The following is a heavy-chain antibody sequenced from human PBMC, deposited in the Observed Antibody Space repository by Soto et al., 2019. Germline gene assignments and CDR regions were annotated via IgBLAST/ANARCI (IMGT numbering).Heavy chain of an antibody. D-gene: IGHD3-22*01. J-gene: IGHJ6*02. CDR1: GGSISSSNW. Sequence: PSETLSLTCAVSGGSISSSNWWGWVRQPPGKGLEWIGEIYHSGSTNYNPSLKSRVTISVDKSKNQFSLKLSSVTAADTAVYYCARVCRADSSGYYLWIGGDYYYYGMDVWGQGTTVTVSS. CDR3: ARVCRADSSGYYLWIGGDYYYYGMDV. CDR2: IYHSGST. V-gene: IGHV4-4*02.